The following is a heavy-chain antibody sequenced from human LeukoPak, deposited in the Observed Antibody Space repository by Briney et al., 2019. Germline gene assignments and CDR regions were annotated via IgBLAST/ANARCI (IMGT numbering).Heavy chain of an antibody. Sequence: GGSLRLSRAPSGFTLITNDMTWVRQAPGEGLEWGSVLYSDGNTKYADAVQGRFTITRDNSKNTLYLEMNSLSPDDTAVYYCARGVEPLAANTLAYWGQGTLVTVSS. CDR2: LYSDGNT. J-gene: IGHJ4*02. D-gene: IGHD1-14*01. CDR3: ARGVEPLAANTLAY. V-gene: IGHV3-53*01. CDR1: GFTLITND.